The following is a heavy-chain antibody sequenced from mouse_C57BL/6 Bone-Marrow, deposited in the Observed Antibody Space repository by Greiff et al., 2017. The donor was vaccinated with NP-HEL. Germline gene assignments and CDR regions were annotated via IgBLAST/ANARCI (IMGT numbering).Heavy chain of an antibody. J-gene: IGHJ3*01. CDR3: ARHPYSNYAWFAY. V-gene: IGHV5-9*01. Sequence: EVKLMESGGGLVKPGGSLKLSCAASGFTFSSYTMSWVRQTPEKRLEWVATISGGGGNTYYPDSVKGRFTISRDNAKTTLNLQMSSLRSEDTALYYCARHPYSNYAWFAYWGQGTLVTVSA. CDR2: ISGGGGNT. CDR1: GFTFSSYT. D-gene: IGHD2-5*01.